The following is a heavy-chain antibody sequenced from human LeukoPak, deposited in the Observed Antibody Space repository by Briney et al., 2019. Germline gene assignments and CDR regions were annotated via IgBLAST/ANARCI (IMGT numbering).Heavy chain of an antibody. CDR3: AKDSERYGVLEY. Sequence: GGSLRLSCEASGFTFNNHAMTWVRQGPGKGLEWASTISGRADSTFYADSVKGRFTISRDNSKNTVYLQLNNLRDEDTAVYYCAKDSERYGVLEYWGQGTLVSVSA. CDR2: ISGRADST. V-gene: IGHV3-23*01. CDR1: GFTFNNHA. D-gene: IGHD4-17*01. J-gene: IGHJ4*02.